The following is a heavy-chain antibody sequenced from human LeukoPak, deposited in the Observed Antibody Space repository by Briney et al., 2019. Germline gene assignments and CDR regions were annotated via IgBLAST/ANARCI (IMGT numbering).Heavy chain of an antibody. CDR2: IIPILGIA. CDR1: GGTFSRYA. D-gene: IGHD3-22*01. CDR3: ASHVADYYDSSVHTYFQH. J-gene: IGHJ1*01. Sequence: ASVKVSCKASGGTFSRYALSWVRQAPGQGLEWMGRIIPILGIANYAQKFQGRVTITADKSTSTAYMELSSLRSEDTAVYYCASHVADYYDSSVHTYFQHWGQGTLVTVSS. V-gene: IGHV1-69*04.